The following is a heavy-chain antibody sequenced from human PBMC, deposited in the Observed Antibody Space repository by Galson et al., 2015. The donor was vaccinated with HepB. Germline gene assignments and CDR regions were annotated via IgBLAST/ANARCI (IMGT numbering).Heavy chain of an antibody. CDR3: ARMEWTSPERANYYGMDV. Sequence: SVKVSCKASGYTFSGYYIHWVRQAPGQGFEWLGRINPDSGGTNDAHKFQGRVTMTRDTSISTAYMELRRLKSDDSAVYYCARMEWTSPERANYYGMDVWGQGTTVIVSS. J-gene: IGHJ6*02. CDR2: INPDSGGT. V-gene: IGHV1-2*06. CDR1: GYTFSGYY. D-gene: IGHD3-3*01.